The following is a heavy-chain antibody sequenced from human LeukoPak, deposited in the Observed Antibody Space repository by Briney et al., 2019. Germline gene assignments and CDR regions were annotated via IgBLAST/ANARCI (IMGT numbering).Heavy chain of an antibody. J-gene: IGHJ4*02. CDR2: ISSSSSTI. Sequence: GGSLRLSCAASGFTFSSYSMNWVRQAPGKGLEWVSYISSSSSTIYYAASVKGRFTISRDNAKNSLYLQMNSLRAEDTAVYYCARDQLTYCSSTSCYEIPPGWGQGTLVTVSS. D-gene: IGHD2-2*01. CDR1: GFTFSSYS. CDR3: ARDQLTYCSSTSCYEIPPG. V-gene: IGHV3-48*01.